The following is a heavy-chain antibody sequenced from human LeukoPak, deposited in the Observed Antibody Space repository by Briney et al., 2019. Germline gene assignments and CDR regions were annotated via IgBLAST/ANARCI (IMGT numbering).Heavy chain of an antibody. J-gene: IGHJ4*02. CDR3: ARGSPAAPVFDY. V-gene: IGHV4-4*02. CDR2: IYHSGTT. D-gene: IGHD6-13*01. Sequence: SGTLSLTCAVSGDSISSTNWWSWVRQPPGKGLEWIGEIYHSGTTNYNPSLKSRVTISIDTFNNEFSLKLRSVTAADTAVYYCARGSPAAPVFDYWGQGTLVTVSS. CDR1: GDSISSTNW.